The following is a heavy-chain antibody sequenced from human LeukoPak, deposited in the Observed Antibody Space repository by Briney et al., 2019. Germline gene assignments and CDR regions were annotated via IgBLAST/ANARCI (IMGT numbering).Heavy chain of an antibody. V-gene: IGHV4-39*07. D-gene: IGHD3-9*01. Sequence: PSETLSLTCTVSGGSISSRSYYWGWIRQPPGKGLEWIGSFYYSGSTYYIPSLRSRVTISVDTSKNQFSLKLSSVTAADTAVYYCAREAAHYDILTGYSPGDTLDYWGQGTLVTVSS. J-gene: IGHJ4*02. CDR2: FYYSGST. CDR1: GGSISSRSYY. CDR3: AREAAHYDILTGYSPGDTLDY.